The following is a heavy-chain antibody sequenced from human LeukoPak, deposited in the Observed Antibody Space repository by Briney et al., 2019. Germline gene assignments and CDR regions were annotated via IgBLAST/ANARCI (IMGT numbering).Heavy chain of an antibody. CDR2: IYYSGSTST. V-gene: IGHV4-59*01. D-gene: IGHD1/OR15-1a*01. Sequence: SETLSLTCTVSGGSISSYSWNWIRQPPGKGLEWIGYIYYSGSTSTNYNPSLKSRLTISLDTSKNQFSLNLSSVTAADTAVYYCARDSVEQGSDYWGQGTLVTVSS. J-gene: IGHJ4*02. CDR1: GGSISSYS. CDR3: ARDSVEQGSDY.